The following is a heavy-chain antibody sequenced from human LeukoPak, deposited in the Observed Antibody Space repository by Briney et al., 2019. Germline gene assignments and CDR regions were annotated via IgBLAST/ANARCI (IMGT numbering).Heavy chain of an antibody. J-gene: IGHJ6*03. D-gene: IGHD5-12*01. Sequence: KPSETLSLTCTVSGGSISSYYWSWIRQPPGKGLEWIGYIYYSGSTNYNPSLKSRVTISVDTSKNQFSPKLSSVTAADTAVYYCARDAYSGYGPPDYYMDVWGKGTTVTISS. CDR3: ARDAYSGYGPPDYYMDV. CDR2: IYYSGST. V-gene: IGHV4-59*01. CDR1: GGSISSYY.